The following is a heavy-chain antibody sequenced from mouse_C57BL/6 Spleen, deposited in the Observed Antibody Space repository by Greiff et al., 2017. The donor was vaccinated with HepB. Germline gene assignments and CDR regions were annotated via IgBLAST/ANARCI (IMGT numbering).Heavy chain of an antibody. Sequence: EVQLQQSGPVLVKPGASVKMSCKASGYTFTDYYMNWVKQSHGKSLEWIGVINPYNGGTSYNQKFKGKATLTVDKSSSTAYMELNSLTSEDSAVYYCAGGSSYGGYAMDDWGQGTSVTVSS. CDR3: AGGSSYGGYAMDD. CDR1: GYTFTDYY. V-gene: IGHV1-19*01. CDR2: INPYNGGT. J-gene: IGHJ4*01. D-gene: IGHD1-1*01.